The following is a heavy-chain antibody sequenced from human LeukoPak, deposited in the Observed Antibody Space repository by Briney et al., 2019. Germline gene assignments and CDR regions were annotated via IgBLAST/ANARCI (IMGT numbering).Heavy chain of an antibody. Sequence: ASVTVSCKASGYTFTSYYMHWVRQAPGQGLEWMGIINPSGGSTSYAQKFQGRVTMTRDTSTSIVYMELSSLRSEDTAVYYCARAYYDILTGYSAEGGYYYYYGMDVWGQGTTVTVSS. CDR3: ARAYYDILTGYSAEGGYYYYYGMDV. V-gene: IGHV1-46*01. J-gene: IGHJ6*02. CDR1: GYTFTSYY. D-gene: IGHD3-9*01. CDR2: INPSGGST.